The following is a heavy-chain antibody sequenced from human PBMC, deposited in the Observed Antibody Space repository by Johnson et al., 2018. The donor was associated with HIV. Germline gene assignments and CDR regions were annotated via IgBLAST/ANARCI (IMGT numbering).Heavy chain of an antibody. CDR2: LTSGGDT. Sequence: VQLVESGGGLVQPGGSLRLSCAASRLTVSSNYMTWVRQAPGKGLEWVSVLTSGGDTWYADSVPGRFIISRDNSKNTLYLQMDSLMAEDTALYYCARDGGAYCGGDCFSDAFDIWGQGTMVTVSS. D-gene: IGHD2-21*02. V-gene: IGHV3-66*01. CDR1: RLTVSSNY. CDR3: ARDGGAYCGGDCFSDAFDI. J-gene: IGHJ3*02.